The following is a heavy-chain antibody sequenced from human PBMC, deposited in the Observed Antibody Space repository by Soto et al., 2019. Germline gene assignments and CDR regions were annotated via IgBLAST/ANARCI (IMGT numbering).Heavy chain of an antibody. CDR2: ISAYNGNT. D-gene: IGHD3-22*01. Sequence: QVQLVQSGAEVKKPGSSVKVSCKASGGTFSSYAISWVRQAPGQGLEWMGGISAYNGNTNYAQKLQGRVTMTTDTSTSTAYMELRSLRSDDTAVYYCARDPRVIVSGYLFDYWGQGTLVTVSS. V-gene: IGHV1-18*01. CDR3: ARDPRVIVSGYLFDY. J-gene: IGHJ4*02. CDR1: GGTFSSYA.